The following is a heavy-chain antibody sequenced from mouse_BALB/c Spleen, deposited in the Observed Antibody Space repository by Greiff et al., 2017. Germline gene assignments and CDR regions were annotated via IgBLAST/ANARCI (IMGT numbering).Heavy chain of an antibody. CDR1: GYTFTSYW. V-gene: IGHV1-5*01. CDR2: IYPGNSDT. Sequence: EVHLVESGTVLARPGASVKMSCKASGYTFTSYWMHWLKQRPGQGLEWIGAIYPGNSDTRYNQKFKGKAKLTAVTSTSTAYMELSSLTNEDSAVYYCARRGGNYDAMDYWGQGTSVTVSS. D-gene: IGHD2-1*01. J-gene: IGHJ4*01. CDR3: ARRGGNYDAMDY.